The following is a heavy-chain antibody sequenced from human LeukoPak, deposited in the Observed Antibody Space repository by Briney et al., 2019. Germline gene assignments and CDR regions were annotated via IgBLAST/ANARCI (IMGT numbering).Heavy chain of an antibody. CDR2: ISGSGGST. J-gene: IGHJ3*02. V-gene: IGHV3-23*01. CDR3: AKGSGSYYLSAFDI. Sequence: LSGGSLRLSCAASGFTFSSYAMSWVRQAPGEGLEWVSAISGSGGSTYYADSVKGRFTISRDNSKNTLYLQMNSLRAEDTAVYYCAKGSGSYYLSAFDIWGQGTMVTVSS. D-gene: IGHD1-26*01. CDR1: GFTFSSYA.